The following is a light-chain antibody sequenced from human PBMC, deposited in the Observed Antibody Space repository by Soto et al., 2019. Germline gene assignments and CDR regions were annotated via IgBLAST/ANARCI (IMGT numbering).Light chain of an antibody. V-gene: IGKV1-39*01. CDR1: QGISTY. Sequence: IQMTKSPSSMSAAVGVRVTITCRASQGISTYSTWYQQKPRKAPKLLLDAAFSLQSEDTSRFSGSESETDFTLTISSLQTQDFENYACQQSYSTTWKFGQRTKVAIK. CDR2: AAF. J-gene: IGKJ1*01. CDR3: QQSYSTTWK.